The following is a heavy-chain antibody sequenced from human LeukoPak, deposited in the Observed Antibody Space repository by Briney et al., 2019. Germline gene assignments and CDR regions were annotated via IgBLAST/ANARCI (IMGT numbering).Heavy chain of an antibody. D-gene: IGHD3-9*01. CDR1: GFTFNSYN. CDR2: ISSSSTYI. CDR3: ARDSALNYDILTGYYRAGAFDI. Sequence: GGSLRLSCAASGFTFNSYNMNWVRQAPGKGLEWVSSISSSSTYIYYADSVKGRFTISRDNAKNSLYLQMNSLRAEDTAVYYCARDSALNYDILTGYYRAGAFDIWGQGTIVTVSS. V-gene: IGHV3-21*01. J-gene: IGHJ3*02.